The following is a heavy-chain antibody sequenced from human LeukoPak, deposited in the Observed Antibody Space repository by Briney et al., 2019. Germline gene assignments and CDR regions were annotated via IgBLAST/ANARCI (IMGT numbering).Heavy chain of an antibody. CDR1: GYTFTSYY. CDR2: INPSGGST. J-gene: IGHJ4*02. D-gene: IGHD4-17*01. CDR3: ASLFHDYGPDY. Sequence: ASVKVSCKASGYTFTSYYMHWVRQAPGQGLEWMGIINPSGGSTSYAQKFQGRVTMTRDTSISTAYMELSRLRSDDTAVYYCASLFHDYGPDYWGQGTLVTVSS. V-gene: IGHV1-46*01.